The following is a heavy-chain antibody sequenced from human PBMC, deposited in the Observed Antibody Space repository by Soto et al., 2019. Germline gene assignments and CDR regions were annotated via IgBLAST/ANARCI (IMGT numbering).Heavy chain of an antibody. V-gene: IGHV3-11*06. CDR3: ARGSLDCSSTSCFSRDP. CDR1: GFTFSDYY. CDR2: ISSSSSYT. D-gene: IGHD2-2*01. Sequence: SLRLSCAASGFTFSDYYMSWIRQAPGKGLEWVSYISSSSSYTNYADSVKGRFTISRDNAKNSLYLQMNSLRAEDTAVYYCARGSLDCSSTSCFSRDPWGQGTLVTVSS. J-gene: IGHJ5*02.